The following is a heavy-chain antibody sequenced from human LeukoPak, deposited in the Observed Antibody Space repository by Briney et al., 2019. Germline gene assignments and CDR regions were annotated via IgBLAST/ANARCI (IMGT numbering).Heavy chain of an antibody. CDR3: ARVPRGGVRGVIKYYFDY. D-gene: IGHD3-10*01. J-gene: IGHJ4*02. Sequence: SETLSLTCTVSGGSISSGGYYWSWIRQHPGKGLEWIGYIYYSGSTYYNPSLQSRVTISVDTSKNQFSLKLSSVTPADTVVHYCARVPRGGVRGVIKYYFDYWGQGTLVTVSS. V-gene: IGHV4-31*03. CDR2: IYYSGST. CDR1: GGSISSGGYY.